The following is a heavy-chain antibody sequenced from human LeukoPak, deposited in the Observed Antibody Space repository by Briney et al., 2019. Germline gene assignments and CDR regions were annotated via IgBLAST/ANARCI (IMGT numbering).Heavy chain of an antibody. CDR1: GFTFSNYG. Sequence: GGSLRLSCTASGFTFSNYGTHWVRQAPGKGLEWVAFIRYDGSEKYYADSVKGRFTISRDNAKNTLYLQMNSLRAEDTAMYFCARVGSLYDFWSGQYYRYYYYMDVWGKGTTVTVSS. J-gene: IGHJ6*03. D-gene: IGHD3-3*01. V-gene: IGHV3-30*02. CDR3: ARVGSLYDFWSGQYYRYYYYMDV. CDR2: IRYDGSEK.